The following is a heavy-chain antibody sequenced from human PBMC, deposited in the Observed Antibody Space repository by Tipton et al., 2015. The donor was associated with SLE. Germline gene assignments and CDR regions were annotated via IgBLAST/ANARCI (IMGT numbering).Heavy chain of an antibody. D-gene: IGHD3-22*01. CDR2: IDHSGST. V-gene: IGHV4-34*01. CDR1: GGSFSGYY. CDR3: ARDDSSAVDP. J-gene: IGHJ5*02. Sequence: TLSLTCAVYGGSFSGYYWTWIRQPPGKGLEWIGAIDHSGSTISNPSLKSRVTISLDTTKKQVSLKLSSVTAADTAVYYCARDDSSAVDPWGQGTLVTVSS.